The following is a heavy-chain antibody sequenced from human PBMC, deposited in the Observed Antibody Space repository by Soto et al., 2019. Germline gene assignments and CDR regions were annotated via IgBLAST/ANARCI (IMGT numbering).Heavy chain of an antibody. J-gene: IGHJ3*02. CDR2: IIPIFGTA. V-gene: IGHV1-69*13. Sequence: SVKVSCKASGGTFSSYAISWLRQAPGQGLEWMGGIIPIFGTANYAQKFQGRVTITADESTSTAYMELSSLRSEDTAVYYCAREVSSGWTSDAFDIWGQGTMVT. CDR1: GGTFSSYA. D-gene: IGHD6-19*01. CDR3: AREVSSGWTSDAFDI.